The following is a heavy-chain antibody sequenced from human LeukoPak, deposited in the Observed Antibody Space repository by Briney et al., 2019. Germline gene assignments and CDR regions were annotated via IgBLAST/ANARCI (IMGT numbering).Heavy chain of an antibody. V-gene: IGHV3-21*01. Sequence: GGSLRLSCAASGFTFSSYSMDWVRQAPGKGLEWVSSISSSSSYIYYADSVKGRFTISRDNAKNSLYLQMNSLRAEDTAVYYCARAVVSSSRGFDYWGQGTLVTVST. CDR2: ISSSSSYI. CDR3: ARAVVSSSRGFDY. J-gene: IGHJ4*02. CDR1: GFTFSSYS. D-gene: IGHD6-6*01.